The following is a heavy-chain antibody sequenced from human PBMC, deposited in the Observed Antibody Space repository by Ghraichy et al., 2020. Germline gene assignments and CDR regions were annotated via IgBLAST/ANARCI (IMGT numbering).Heavy chain of an antibody. J-gene: IGHJ4*02. Sequence: ASVKVSCKASGYTFTSYDINWVRQATGQGLEWMGWMNPNSGNTGYAQKFQGRVTMTRNTSISTAYMELSSLRSEDTAVYYCARGGRRRGGAQYSGSYYSVDYWGQGTLVTVSS. CDR2: MNPNSGNT. CDR1: GYTFTSYD. D-gene: IGHD1-26*01. V-gene: IGHV1-8*01. CDR3: ARGGRRRGGAQYSGSYYSVDY.